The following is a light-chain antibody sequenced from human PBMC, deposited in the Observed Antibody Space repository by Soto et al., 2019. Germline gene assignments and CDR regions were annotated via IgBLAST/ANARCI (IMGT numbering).Light chain of an antibody. CDR2: LGS. Sequence: IVMTQSPLSLPVTPGEPASISCRSSQSLLHSNGYNYLDWYLQKPGQSPQLLIYLGSNRASGVPDRFSGSGSGTDFTLKISRVEAEDVGVYYCMQALQTPITFAQGTRLEIK. J-gene: IGKJ5*01. CDR1: QSLLHSNGYNY. CDR3: MQALQTPIT. V-gene: IGKV2-28*01.